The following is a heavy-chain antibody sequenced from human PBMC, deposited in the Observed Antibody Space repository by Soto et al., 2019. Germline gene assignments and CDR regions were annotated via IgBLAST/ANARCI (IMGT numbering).Heavy chain of an antibody. D-gene: IGHD3-22*01. CDR3: ARGVKRYYYDSSGYQGFDY. CDR2: INHSGST. Sequence: KTSETLSLTCAVYGGSFSGYYWCWTRQPPGKGLEWIGEINHSGSTNYNPSLKSRVTISVDTSKNQFSLKLSSVTAADTAVYYCARGVKRYYYDSSGYQGFDYWGQGTLVTVSS. J-gene: IGHJ4*02. CDR1: GGSFSGYY. V-gene: IGHV4-34*01.